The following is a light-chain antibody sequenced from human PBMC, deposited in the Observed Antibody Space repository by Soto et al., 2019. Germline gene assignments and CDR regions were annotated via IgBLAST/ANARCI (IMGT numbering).Light chain of an antibody. CDR2: DNN. J-gene: IGLJ2*01. Sequence: QSVLTQPPSVSAAPGQKVTISCSGTSSNIGNNYVSWYQQLPGTAPKLLIYDNNKRPSGIPDRFSGSKSGTSATLGITGLQTGDEADYYCGTWDSSLTTVLFGGGTKVT. CDR3: GTWDSSLTTVL. CDR1: SSNIGNNY. V-gene: IGLV1-51*01.